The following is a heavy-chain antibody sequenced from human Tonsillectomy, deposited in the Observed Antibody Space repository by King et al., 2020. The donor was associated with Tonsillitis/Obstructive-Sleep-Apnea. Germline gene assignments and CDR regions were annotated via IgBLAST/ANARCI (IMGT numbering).Heavy chain of an antibody. CDR3: AHITYCSGGSCYFVGAFDI. CDR2: IYWDDDK. D-gene: IGHD2-15*01. J-gene: IGHJ3*02. Sequence: TLKESGPTLVKPTQTLTLTCTFSGFSLSTSGVGVGWIRQPPGKALEWLALIYWDDDKRYSPSLKSRLTITKDTSKNQVVLTMTNMDPVDTATYYCAHITYCSGGSCYFVGAFDIWGQGTMVTVSS. V-gene: IGHV2-5*02. CDR1: GFSLSTSGVG.